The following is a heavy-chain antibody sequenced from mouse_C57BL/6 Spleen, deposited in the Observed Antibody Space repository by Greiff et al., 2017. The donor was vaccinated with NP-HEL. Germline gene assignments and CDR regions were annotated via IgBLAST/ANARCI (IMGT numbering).Heavy chain of an antibody. CDR2: IYPRSGNT. V-gene: IGHV1-81*01. Sequence: QVQLQQSGAELARPGASVTLSCKASGYTFTSYGISWVKQRPGQGLEWIGEIYPRSGNTYYNEKFKGKATLTADKSSSTAYMELRSLTSEDSAVYFCARLDYYGSSQYYFDYWGQGTTLTVSS. CDR1: GYTFTSYG. D-gene: IGHD1-1*01. CDR3: ARLDYYGSSQYYFDY. J-gene: IGHJ2*01.